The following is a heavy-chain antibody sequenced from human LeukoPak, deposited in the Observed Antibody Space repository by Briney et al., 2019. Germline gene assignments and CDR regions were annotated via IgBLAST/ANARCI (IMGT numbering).Heavy chain of an antibody. CDR3: ARVRDSSGWPFDY. Sequence: GGSLRLSCAASGFTFSSYSMNWVRQAPGRGLEWVSSISSSSSYIYYADSVKGRFTISRDNAKNSLYLQMNSLRAEDTAVYYCARVRDSSGWPFDYWGQGTLATVSS. J-gene: IGHJ4*02. V-gene: IGHV3-21*01. CDR1: GFTFSSYS. CDR2: ISSSSSYI. D-gene: IGHD6-19*01.